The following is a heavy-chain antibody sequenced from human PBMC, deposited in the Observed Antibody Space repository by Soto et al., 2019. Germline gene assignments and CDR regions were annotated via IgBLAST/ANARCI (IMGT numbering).Heavy chain of an antibody. J-gene: IGHJ5*02. CDR2: IYWDDDK. D-gene: IGHD6-13*01. Sequence: HITLKESGPTLVEPTQTLTLTCAFSGFSLTTSGVGVGWIRQPPGKALVWLAFIYWDDDKRYSPSLMTRLTIIKDTSINQVVLIMTNLDPLDTATYYCAYRQEYRGSWDSGWFDPWRQGTLVTVSS. CDR3: AYRQEYRGSWDSGWFDP. CDR1: GFSLTTSGVG. V-gene: IGHV2-5*02.